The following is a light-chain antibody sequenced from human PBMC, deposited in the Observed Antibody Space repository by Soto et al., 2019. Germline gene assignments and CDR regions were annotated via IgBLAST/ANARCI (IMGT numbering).Light chain of an antibody. CDR3: QQYYNSRWT. CDR1: RSVSSRY. J-gene: IGKJ1*01. Sequence: EIVLTQSPGTLALSPGERATLSCRASRSVSSRYLAWYQQNPGQAPRLRISGASTRATGIPDRFSGSGSGTDFTLTIIRLEPEDVAVYYCQQYYNSRWTVGEGTKVEIK. V-gene: IGKV3-20*01. CDR2: GAS.